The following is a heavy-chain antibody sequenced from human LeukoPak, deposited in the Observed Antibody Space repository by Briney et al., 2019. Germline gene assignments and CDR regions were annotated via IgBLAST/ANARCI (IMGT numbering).Heavy chain of an antibody. D-gene: IGHD2-21*01. CDR3: AKDLPGDSEVSDY. CDR2: ISGSGGST. Sequence: PGGSLRLSCAASGFTFSSYAMSWVRQAPGQGLELVSAISGSGGSTYYADSVKGRFTISRDNSKNTMYLQMNSLRAEDTAVYYCAKDLPGDSEVSDYWGQGTLVTVSS. CDR1: GFTFSSYA. V-gene: IGHV3-23*01. J-gene: IGHJ4*02.